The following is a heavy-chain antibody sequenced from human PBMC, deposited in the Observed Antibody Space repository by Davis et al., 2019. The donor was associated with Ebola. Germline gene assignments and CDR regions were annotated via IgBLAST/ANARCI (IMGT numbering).Heavy chain of an antibody. Sequence: AASVKVSCKASGYTFTVYYMHWVRQAPGQGLEWMGRIIPMLGITNYAQKFQGRVTISADKSTSTAYMELSSLRSEDTAVYYCARDQSGSYSYWYFDLWGRGTLVTVSS. CDR1: GYTFTVYY. V-gene: IGHV1-69*04. J-gene: IGHJ2*01. D-gene: IGHD1-26*01. CDR2: IIPMLGIT. CDR3: ARDQSGSYSYWYFDL.